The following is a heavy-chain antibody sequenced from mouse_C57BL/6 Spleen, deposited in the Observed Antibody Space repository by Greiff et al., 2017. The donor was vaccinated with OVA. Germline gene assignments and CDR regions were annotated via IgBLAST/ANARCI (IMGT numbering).Heavy chain of an antibody. D-gene: IGHD2-3*01. CDR1: GFTFSDYY. V-gene: IGHV5-16*01. Sequence: EVKLMESEGGLVQPGSSMKLSCTASGFTFSDYYMAWVRQVPEKGLEWVANINYDGSSTYYLDSLKTRFIISRDNAKNILYLQMSSLKSEDTAMYYCAREGDGYYFYYFDYWGQGTTLTVSS. CDR3: AREGDGYYFYYFDY. CDR2: INYDGSST. J-gene: IGHJ2*01.